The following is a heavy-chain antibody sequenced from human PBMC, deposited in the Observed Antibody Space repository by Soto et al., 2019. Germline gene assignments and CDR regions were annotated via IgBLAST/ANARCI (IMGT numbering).Heavy chain of an antibody. CDR3: ASRSLGQSATVIPTDAFDI. V-gene: IGHV4-59*01. D-gene: IGHD4-17*01. CDR2: IYYSGST. J-gene: IGHJ3*02. Sequence: PSETLSLTCTVSGGSISSYYWSWIRQPPGKGLEWIGYIYYSGSTNYNPSLKSRVTISVDTSKNQFSLKLSSVTAADTAVYYCASRSLGQSATVIPTDAFDIWGQGTMVTVSS. CDR1: GGSISSYY.